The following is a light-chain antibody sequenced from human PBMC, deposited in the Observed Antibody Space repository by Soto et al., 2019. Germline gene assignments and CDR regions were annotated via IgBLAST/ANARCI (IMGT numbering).Light chain of an antibody. J-gene: IGKJ1*01. CDR2: DAY. CDR1: QRVGDMF. V-gene: IGKV3-20*01. Sequence: VLAVSPGAVSLSPRGRATLCFGASQRVGDMFLTCLQQKPGQAPWLLTFDAYRRATGIPDTFSRSGSGSTFALVISRLEPHDFTLSYSHQYPSSFGTFGQGTKVDIK. CDR3: HQYPSSFGT.